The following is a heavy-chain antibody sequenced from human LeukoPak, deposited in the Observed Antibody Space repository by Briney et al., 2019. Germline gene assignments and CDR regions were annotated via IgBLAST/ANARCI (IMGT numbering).Heavy chain of an antibody. CDR3: AKEGRSLQTY. CDR1: GFMFSSNW. J-gene: IGHJ4*02. Sequence: GGSLRLSCAASGFMFSSNWMSWVRLAPGKGLEWVANIKEDGTETYYVDSVKGRFTISRDNGKKSLYLQMNSLRVEDTAVYYCAKEGRSLQTYWGQGTLVTVSS. CDR2: IKEDGTET. V-gene: IGHV3-7*03. D-gene: IGHD5-24*01.